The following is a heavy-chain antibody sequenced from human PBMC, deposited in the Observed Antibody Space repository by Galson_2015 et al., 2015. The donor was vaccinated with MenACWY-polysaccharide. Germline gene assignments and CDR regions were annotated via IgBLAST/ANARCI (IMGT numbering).Heavy chain of an antibody. Sequence: SLRLSCAASGSRFSNSGMHWVRQAPGKGLEWVAVIQYDGSNKVYADSVKGRFTIPRDNSKNTVFLEMSTLGVEDTAVYYCAREGSRIVFHAFDIWGQGTMVTVSS. CDR1: GSRFSNSG. CDR3: AREGSRIVFHAFDI. D-gene: IGHD2-2*01. V-gene: IGHV3-33*01. CDR2: IQYDGSNK. J-gene: IGHJ3*02.